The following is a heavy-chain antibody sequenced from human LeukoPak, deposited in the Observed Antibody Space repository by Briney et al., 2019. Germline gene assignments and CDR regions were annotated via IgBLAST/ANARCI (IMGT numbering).Heavy chain of an antibody. V-gene: IGHV1-2*02. CDR1: GYTFTGYY. D-gene: IGHD3-22*01. CDR2: FNPNSGGT. J-gene: IGHJ4*02. CDR3: ASLKGVYYYDSSGYYDSAEALFDY. Sequence: ASVKVSCKASGYTFTGYYMHWVRQAPGQGLECMGWFNPNSGGTNYSQKFQGRVTMTRDTSISTAYMELSRLRSDDTAVYYCASLKGVYYYDSSGYYDSAEALFDYWGQGTLVTVSS.